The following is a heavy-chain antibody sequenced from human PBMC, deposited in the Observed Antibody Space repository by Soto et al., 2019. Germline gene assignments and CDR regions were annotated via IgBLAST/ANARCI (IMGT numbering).Heavy chain of an antibody. J-gene: IGHJ4*02. CDR1: GFTFSSYG. Sequence: GGSLRLSCAASGFTFSSYGMHWVRQAPGKGLEWVAVIWYDGSNKYYADSVKGRFTISRDNSKNTLYLQMNSLRAEDTAVYYCARDSVPGYSYPCDYWGQGTLVTVSS. CDR3: ARDSVPGYSYPCDY. CDR2: IWYDGSNK. D-gene: IGHD5-18*01. V-gene: IGHV3-33*01.